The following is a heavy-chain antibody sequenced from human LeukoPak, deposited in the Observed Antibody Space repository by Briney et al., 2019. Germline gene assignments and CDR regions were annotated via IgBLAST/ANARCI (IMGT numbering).Heavy chain of an antibody. Sequence: GGSLRLSCAASGFTFSSYAMSWVRQAPGKGLEWVSAISGSGGSTYYADSVKGRFTISRDNSKNTLYLQMNSLRAEDTAVYYCAKYQGDYYGSGSPSAFDYWGQGTLVTVSS. CDR2: ISGSGGST. CDR1: GFTFSSYA. D-gene: IGHD3-10*01. CDR3: AKYQGDYYGSGSPSAFDY. V-gene: IGHV3-23*01. J-gene: IGHJ4*02.